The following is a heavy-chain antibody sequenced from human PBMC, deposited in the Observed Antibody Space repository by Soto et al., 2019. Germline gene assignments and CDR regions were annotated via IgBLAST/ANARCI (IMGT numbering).Heavy chain of an antibody. CDR1: GYTFTTFG. V-gene: IGHV1-18*01. J-gene: IGHJ4*02. Sequence: GASVKVSCKASGYTFTTFGISWVRQAPGQGLEWMGWIDPKNGNTKDAQKFQGRVTMTTDTSTSTAYMELRSLRSDDTAVYYCAKEYRDSSRCYLPDYWGQGALVTVSS. CDR2: IDPKNGNT. D-gene: IGHD2-2*01. CDR3: AKEYRDSSRCYLPDY.